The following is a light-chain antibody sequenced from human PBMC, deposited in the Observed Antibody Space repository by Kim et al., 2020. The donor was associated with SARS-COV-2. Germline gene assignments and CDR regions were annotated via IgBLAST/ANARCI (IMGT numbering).Light chain of an antibody. CDR1: QSISIY. V-gene: IGKV1-39*01. CDR3: QQSYSTPRS. Sequence: DIQMTQSPSSLSPSVGDRVTITCRASQSISIYLNWYQQKPGTAPKLLIYAASSLQSGVPSRFSGSGSGTDFTLTISSLQPEDFATYYCQQSYSTPRSFGQGTKLEI. CDR2: AAS. J-gene: IGKJ2*03.